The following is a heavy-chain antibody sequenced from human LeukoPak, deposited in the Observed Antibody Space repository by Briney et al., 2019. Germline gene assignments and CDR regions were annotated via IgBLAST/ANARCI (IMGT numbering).Heavy chain of an antibody. J-gene: IGHJ4*02. CDR1: GFTFSSYE. V-gene: IGHV3-48*03. CDR3: AREVAATGGLDY. Sequence: SLTLPRLPSGFTFSSYEMNWVRQAPGKGREWVSYISSSGTNIYYADSVKGRFTISRDNAKNSLYVQTNCLRAEDTAVYYCAREVAATGGLDYWGQGTLVTVSS. D-gene: IGHD6-19*01. CDR2: ISSSGTNI.